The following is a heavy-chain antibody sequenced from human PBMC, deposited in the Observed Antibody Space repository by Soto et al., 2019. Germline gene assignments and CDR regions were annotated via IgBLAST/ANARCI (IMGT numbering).Heavy chain of an antibody. CDR3: ARESFSASPNFFDY. J-gene: IGHJ4*02. CDR2: IGLSGDTI. CDR1: GFSFTNYE. Sequence: GESLKISCAVSGFSFTNYEMNWVRQAPGKGLEWIAYIGLSGDTIYYADSVKGRFTISRDHAKNSLELQMNSLRADDTALYYCARESFSASPNFFDYWGRGTQVTVSS. D-gene: IGHD3-3*02. V-gene: IGHV3-48*03.